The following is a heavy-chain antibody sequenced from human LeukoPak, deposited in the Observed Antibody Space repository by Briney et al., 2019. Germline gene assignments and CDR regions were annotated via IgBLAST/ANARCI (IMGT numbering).Heavy chain of an antibody. D-gene: IGHD6-19*01. CDR2: IYSDGNT. CDR3: AGDTHSSSWYDH. Sequence: GGSLRLSCTVSGFTVSSIYMSWVRQAPGKGLEWVSFIYSDGNTYYADSVKGRFTLSRDSSRNTLYLQMNSLRVDDTAVYYCAGDTHSSSWYDHWGQGTLVTVSS. CDR1: GFTVSSIY. V-gene: IGHV3-53*01. J-gene: IGHJ5*02.